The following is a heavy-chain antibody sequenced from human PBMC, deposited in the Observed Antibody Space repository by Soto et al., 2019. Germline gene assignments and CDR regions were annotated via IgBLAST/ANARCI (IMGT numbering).Heavy chain of an antibody. D-gene: IGHD1-1*01. J-gene: IGHJ4*02. CDR3: ARGSGIVALPGELEDVNYDF. V-gene: IGHV4-34*01. CDR1: GQSFSGHS. CDR2: ISESGST. Sequence: QVQLQQWGAGLVKPSETLSLSCAVYGQSFSGHSWAWIRQPPGKGLEWIGEISESGSTYYNPSLKSRVTISTDTSLKQFSLKLDSVTAADTAAYFCARGSGIVALPGELEDVNYDFWGQGTLVNVSS.